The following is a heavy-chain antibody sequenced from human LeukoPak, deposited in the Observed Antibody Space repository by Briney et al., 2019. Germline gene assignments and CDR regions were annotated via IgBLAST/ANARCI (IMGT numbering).Heavy chain of an antibody. CDR2: IYYSGST. D-gene: IGHD6-13*01. CDR1: GGSISSSSYY. CDR3: ARVVSGRRYSRGFDP. V-gene: IGHV4-39*07. Sequence: EPSETLSLTCTVSGGSISSSSYYWGWIRQPPGKGLEWIGSIYYSGSTYYNPSLKSRVTISVDTSKNQFSLKLSSVTAADTAVYYCARVVSGRRYSRGFDPWGQGTLVTVSS. J-gene: IGHJ5*02.